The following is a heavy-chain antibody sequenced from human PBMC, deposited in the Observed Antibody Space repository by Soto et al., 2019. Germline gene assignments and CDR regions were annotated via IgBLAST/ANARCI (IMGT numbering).Heavy chain of an antibody. CDR3: AKLYDYVWGSYRPYWYFDL. CDR1: GFTFSSYA. D-gene: IGHD3-16*02. CDR2: ISGSGGST. V-gene: IGHV3-23*01. J-gene: IGHJ2*01. Sequence: GGSLRLSCAASGFTFSSYAMSWVRQAPGKGLEWVSAISGSGGSTYYADSVKGRFTISRDNSKNTLYLQMNSLRAEDTAVYYRAKLYDYVWGSYRPYWYFDLWGRGTLVTVSS.